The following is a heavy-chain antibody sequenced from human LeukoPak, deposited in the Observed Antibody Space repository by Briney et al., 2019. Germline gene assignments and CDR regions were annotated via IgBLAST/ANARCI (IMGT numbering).Heavy chain of an antibody. D-gene: IGHD5-18*01. V-gene: IGHV1-46*01. CDR3: AREGPETYNFDF. CDR2: IRPSGST. Sequence: GASVKVSCKASVYTFTSYYIHWVRQAPGQGLEYMGIIRPSGSTAYAQKFQGRVTMTRDTSTSAVYMELSSLRSEDTAVYYCAREGPETYNFDFWGQGTQVTVSS. J-gene: IGHJ4*02. CDR1: VYTFTSYY.